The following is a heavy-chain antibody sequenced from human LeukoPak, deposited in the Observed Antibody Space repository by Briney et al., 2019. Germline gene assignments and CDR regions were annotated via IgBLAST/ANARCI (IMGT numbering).Heavy chain of an antibody. CDR1: GGSISSYY. CDR3: ARVKRPYYYFDY. D-gene: IGHD1-26*01. V-gene: IGHV4-59*01. J-gene: IGHJ4*02. CDR2: IYYSGST. Sequence: SETLSLTCTVSGGSISSYYWSWIRQPPGKGLEWIGYIYYSGSTNYNPSLKSRVTISVDTSKNQFSLKLSSVTAADTAVYYCARVKRPYYYFDYRGQGTLVAVSS.